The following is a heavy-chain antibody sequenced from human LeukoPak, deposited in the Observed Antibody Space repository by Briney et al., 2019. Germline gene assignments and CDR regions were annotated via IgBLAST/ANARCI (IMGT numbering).Heavy chain of an antibody. Sequence: SETLSLTCTVSGGSISSGSYYWSWIRQPPGKGLEWIGRIYTSGSTNYNPSLKSRVTISVDTSKNQFSLKLSSVTAADTAVYYCARVMAGYYYMDVWGKGTTVTISS. V-gene: IGHV4-61*02. D-gene: IGHD3-10*01. CDR3: ARVMAGYYYMDV. J-gene: IGHJ6*03. CDR1: GGSISSGSYY. CDR2: IYTSGST.